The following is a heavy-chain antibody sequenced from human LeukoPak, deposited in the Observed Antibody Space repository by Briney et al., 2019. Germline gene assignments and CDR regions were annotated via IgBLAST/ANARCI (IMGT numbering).Heavy chain of an antibody. CDR2: INPNSGGT. CDR1: GYTFTGYY. CDR3: AREAKKGRGYSYGTSDDAFDI. D-gene: IGHD5-18*01. J-gene: IGHJ3*02. Sequence: ASVKVSCKASGYTFTGYYMHWVRQAPGQGLEWMGWINPNSGGTNYAQKFQGRVTMTRDTSISTAYMELSRLRSDDTAVYYCAREAKKGRGYSYGTSDDAFDIWGRGTMVTVSS. V-gene: IGHV1-2*02.